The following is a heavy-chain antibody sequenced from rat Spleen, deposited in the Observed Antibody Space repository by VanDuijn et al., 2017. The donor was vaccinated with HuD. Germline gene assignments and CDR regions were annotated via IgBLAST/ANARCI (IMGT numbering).Heavy chain of an antibody. CDR1: GFTFSNYD. D-gene: IGHD2-1*01. CDR3: ARTTYDYFDY. Sequence: EVQLVESGGGLVQPGRSMKLSCAASGFTFSNYDMAWVRQAPTKGLEWVATISYEGSSTYYGDSVKGRFTISRDNAKSTLYLQMNSLRSEDTATYYCARTTYDYFDYWGQGVMVTVSS. V-gene: IGHV5-22*01. J-gene: IGHJ2*01. CDR2: ISYEGSST.